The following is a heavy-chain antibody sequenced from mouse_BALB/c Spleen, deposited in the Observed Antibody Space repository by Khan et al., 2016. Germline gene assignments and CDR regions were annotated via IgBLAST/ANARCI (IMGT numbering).Heavy chain of an antibody. Sequence: PLVQSGPELKKPGETVKISCKASGYTFTNYGMNWVKQAPGKGLKWMGWIHTSTGEPTYAEEFKGRVAFSLETSASTAYLQINNLQSEETATYFWAITARATFDYWGQGTLVTVSA. V-gene: IGHV9-3*02. CDR1: GYTFTNYG. D-gene: IGHD3-1*01. CDR3: AITARATFDY. J-gene: IGHJ3*01. CDR2: IHTSTGEP.